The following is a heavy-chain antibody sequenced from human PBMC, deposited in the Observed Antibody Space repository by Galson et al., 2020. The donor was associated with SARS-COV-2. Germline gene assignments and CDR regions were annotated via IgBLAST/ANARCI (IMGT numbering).Heavy chain of an antibody. CDR3: ARDREYSIDY. J-gene: IGHJ4*02. V-gene: IGHV6-1*01. Sequence: SQTLSLTCAISGDSVSTDDAAWNWFRQSPSRGPEWLGRTYYRSKWYNDYAVSVKGRITINPDTSKNQFSLQLNSVTPEDTAVYYCARDREYSIDYWGQGTLVSVTS. CDR1: GDSVSTDDAA. CDR2: TYYRSKWYN. D-gene: IGHD4-4*01.